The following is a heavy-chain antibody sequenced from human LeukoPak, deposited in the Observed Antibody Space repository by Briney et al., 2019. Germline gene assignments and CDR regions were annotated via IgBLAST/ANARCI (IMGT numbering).Heavy chain of an antibody. CDR3: ARGSVAVAGQAIDY. V-gene: IGHV6-1*01. D-gene: IGHD6-19*01. J-gene: IGHJ4*02. CDR1: GDSVSTNSAA. CDR2: TYYRSKGYN. Sequence: SQTLSLTCAISGDSVSTNSAAWNWIRQSPSRGLEWLGRTYYRSKGYNDYAASVKSRITINPDTSKNQFSLQLNSVTPEDTAVYYCARGSVAVAGQAIDYWGQGTLVTVSS.